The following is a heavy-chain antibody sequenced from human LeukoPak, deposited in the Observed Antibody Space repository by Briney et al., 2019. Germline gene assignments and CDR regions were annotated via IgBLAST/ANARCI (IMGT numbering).Heavy chain of an antibody. CDR1: GFTFSSYG. CDR2: LWYDGSNK. V-gene: IGHV3-33*01. J-gene: IGHJ4*02. CDR3: ARVKGRIYGSGGYTGIDY. Sequence: PGGSLRLSCAASGFTFSSYGMYWVRQAPGKGLEWVAVLWYDGSNKYYVDSVKGRFTISRDNSNNTLYLQMNSLRAEDTAVYYCARVKGRIYGSGGYTGIDYWGQGTLVTVSS. D-gene: IGHD3-10*01.